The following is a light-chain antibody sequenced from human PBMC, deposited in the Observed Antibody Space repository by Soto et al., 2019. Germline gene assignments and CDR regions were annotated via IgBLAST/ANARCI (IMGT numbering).Light chain of an antibody. J-gene: IGKJ1*01. CDR2: WEF. CDR3: QQDYSTPPA. V-gene: IGKV4-1*01. Sequence: DIVMTQSPDSLAVSLVERATINCKSSQSVLYSSNNKTYLALYQKKPGQPPKLLIYWEFTRESGVPDRFSGSGSGTDCTRTISSLQAEDVAVYYCQQDYSTPPAFGQGTKVDIK. CDR1: QSVLYSSNNKTY.